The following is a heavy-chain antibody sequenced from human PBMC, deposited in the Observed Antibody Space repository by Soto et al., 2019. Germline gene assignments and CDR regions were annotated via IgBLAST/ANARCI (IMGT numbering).Heavy chain of an antibody. Sequence: QVQLVESGGGVVQPGRSLRLSCAASGFTFSSYGMHWVRQAPGKGLEWVAVIWYDGSNKYYADSVKGRFTISRDNSKNTLYLQMNSLRAEDTAVYYCARGGSSSWYVPFDYWGHGTLVTVSS. J-gene: IGHJ4*01. CDR1: GFTFSSYG. V-gene: IGHV3-33*01. CDR2: IWYDGSNK. CDR3: ARGGSSSWYVPFDY. D-gene: IGHD6-13*01.